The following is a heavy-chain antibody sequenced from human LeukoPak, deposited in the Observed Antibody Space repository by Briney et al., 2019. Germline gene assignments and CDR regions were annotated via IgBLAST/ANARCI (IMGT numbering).Heavy chain of an antibody. D-gene: IGHD2-8*01. CDR2: ISAYSGNT. CDR1: GYTFTSYG. Sequence: ASVKVSCKASGYTFTSYGISWVRQAPGQGLEWMGWISAYSGNTNYAQKLQGRVTMTTDTSTSTAYMELRSLRSDDTAVYYCARTKPSWCTNGVCLNWFDPWGQGTLVTVSS. V-gene: IGHV1-18*01. CDR3: ARTKPSWCTNGVCLNWFDP. J-gene: IGHJ5*02.